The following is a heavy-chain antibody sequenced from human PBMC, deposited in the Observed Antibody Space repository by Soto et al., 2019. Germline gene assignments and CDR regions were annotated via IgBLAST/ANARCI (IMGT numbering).Heavy chain of an antibody. CDR3: ARDSYGGNSVPFNY. CDR1: GYTFTAYD. Sequence: SVKVSCKTSGYTFTAYDIYWVRQAPGQGLEWMGGIIPIFGTANYAQKFQGRVTITADESTSTAYMELSSLRSEDTAVYYCARDSYGGNSVPFNYWGQGTLVTVSS. D-gene: IGHD4-17*01. CDR2: IIPIFGTA. V-gene: IGHV1-69*13. J-gene: IGHJ4*02.